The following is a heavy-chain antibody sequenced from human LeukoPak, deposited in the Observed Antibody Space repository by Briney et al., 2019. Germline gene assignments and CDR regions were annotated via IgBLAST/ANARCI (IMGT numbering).Heavy chain of an antibody. D-gene: IGHD3-10*01. CDR1: GFTFSSYG. V-gene: IGHV3-30*18. J-gene: IGHJ4*02. CDR2: ISYDGSNK. CDR3: AKGSYGSGSYYNEY. Sequence: GRSLRLSCAASGFTFSSYGMHWVRQAPGEGLEWVAVISYDGSNKYYADSVKGRFTISRDNSKNTLYLQMNSLRAEDTAVYYCAKGSYGSGSYYNEYWGQGTLVTVST.